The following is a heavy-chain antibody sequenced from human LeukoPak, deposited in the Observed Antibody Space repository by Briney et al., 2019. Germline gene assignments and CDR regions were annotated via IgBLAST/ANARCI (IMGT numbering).Heavy chain of an antibody. V-gene: IGHV3-48*01. D-gene: IGHD3-3*01. Sequence: GGSLRLSCAASGFTFSSYSMNWVRQAPGKGLEWVSYISSSSSTIYYADSVKGRFTISRDNAKNSLYLQMNSLRAEDTAVYYCARDLITIFGVATGIDYWGQGTLVTVSS. J-gene: IGHJ4*02. CDR2: ISSSSSTI. CDR3: ARDLITIFGVATGIDY. CDR1: GFTFSSYS.